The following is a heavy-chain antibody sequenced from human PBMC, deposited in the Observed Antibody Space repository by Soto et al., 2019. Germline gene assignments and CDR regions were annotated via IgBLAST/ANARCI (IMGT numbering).Heavy chain of an antibody. J-gene: IGHJ4*02. D-gene: IGHD3-10*01. V-gene: IGHV1-18*01. CDR3: AKDDRVQGPR. Sequence: VQLVQSGAEMKKPGASVKVSCKASGYTFTYYGIYWVRQAPGQGLEWLGWISPYNGNTNYAPRLQGRVSMPTDTSTSTAYMELRSLKSDATAVEYCAKDDRVQGPRWGQGTLVTVSS. CDR2: ISPYNGNT. CDR1: GYTFTYYG.